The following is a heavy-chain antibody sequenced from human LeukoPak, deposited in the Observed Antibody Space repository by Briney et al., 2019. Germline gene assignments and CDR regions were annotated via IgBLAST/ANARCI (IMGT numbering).Heavy chain of an antibody. CDR2: FYYSGST. CDR3: ARARPDYYYGLDV. V-gene: IGHV4-59*01. CDR1: GDSISGYY. Sequence: SETLSLTCTVSGDSISGYYWSWIRQPPGKGLEWIGYFYYSGSTNYNPSLKSRVTISVDTSKNLFSLKLSSVTAADTAVYYCARARPDYYYGLDVWGPGTTVTVTS. J-gene: IGHJ6*02.